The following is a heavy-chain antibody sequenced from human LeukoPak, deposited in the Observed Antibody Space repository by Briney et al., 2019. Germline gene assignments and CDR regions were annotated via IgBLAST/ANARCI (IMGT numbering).Heavy chain of an antibody. Sequence: ASVKVSCKASGYTFTSYDINWVRQATGQGLEWMGWMNPNSGNTGYAQKFQGRVTMTRNTSISTAYMELSSLRSEDTAVYYCARGRGDDSSGYYGLELDYWGQGTLVTVSS. CDR2: MNPNSGNT. V-gene: IGHV1-8*01. CDR3: ARGRGDDSSGYYGLELDY. D-gene: IGHD3-22*01. CDR1: GYTFTSYD. J-gene: IGHJ4*02.